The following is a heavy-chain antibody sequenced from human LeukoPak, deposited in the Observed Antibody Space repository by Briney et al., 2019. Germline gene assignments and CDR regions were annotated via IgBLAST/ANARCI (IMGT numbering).Heavy chain of an antibody. D-gene: IGHD1-1*01. V-gene: IGHV3-23*01. J-gene: IGHJ6*03. CDR3: AKGIRQLGNYYYYMDV. CDR1: GFTFSNAW. Sequence: PGGSLRLSCAASGFTFSNAWMSWVRQAPGKGLEWVSAISGTGANTFYADSVKGRFTMSRDNPKNMLYLQMSSLRAEDTALYYCAKGIRQLGNYYYYMDVWGKGTAVTVSS. CDR2: ISGTGANT.